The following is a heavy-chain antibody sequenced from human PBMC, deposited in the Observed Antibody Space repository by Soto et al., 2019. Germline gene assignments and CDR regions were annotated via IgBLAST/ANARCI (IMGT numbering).Heavy chain of an antibody. CDR2: IYHGGNT. D-gene: IGHD5-18*01. Sequence: VQLVESVGGLIQPGGSLRLSCAASGFTVSSNHMTWIRQAPGRGPEWVSTIYHGGNTYYADSVKGRFAISRDNSKNMLYLQMNSLRAEDTAVYYCATGVDTAKDGYWGQGTLVTVSS. J-gene: IGHJ4*02. CDR1: GFTVSSNH. CDR3: ATGVDTAKDGY. V-gene: IGHV3-53*01.